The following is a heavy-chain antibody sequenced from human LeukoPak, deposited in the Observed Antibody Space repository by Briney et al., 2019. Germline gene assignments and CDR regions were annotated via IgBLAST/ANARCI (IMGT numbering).Heavy chain of an antibody. J-gene: IGHJ5*02. CDR2: IWYDGSNK. CDR1: GFTFSSYG. V-gene: IGHV3-33*01. CDR3: ARGGRRNWFDP. Sequence: GSLRLSCAASGFTFSSYGMHWVRQAPGKGLERVAVIWYDGSNKYYADSVKGRFTISRDNSKNTLYLQMNSLRAEDTAVYYCARGGRRNWFDPWGQGTLVTVSS. D-gene: IGHD3-16*01.